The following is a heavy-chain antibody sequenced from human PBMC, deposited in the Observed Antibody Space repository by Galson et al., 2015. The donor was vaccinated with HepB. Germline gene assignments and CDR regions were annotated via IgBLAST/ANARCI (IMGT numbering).Heavy chain of an antibody. CDR2: FDPEDGET. Sequence: SVKVSCKVSGYTLTELSMHWVRQAPGKGLEWMGGFDPEDGETIYAQKFQGRVTMTEDTSTDTAYMELSSLRSEDTAVYYCATIHRYYYDSSGYSNWFDPWGQGTLVTVSS. V-gene: IGHV1-24*01. J-gene: IGHJ5*02. CDR3: ATIHRYYYDSSGYSNWFDP. D-gene: IGHD3-22*01. CDR1: GYTLTELS.